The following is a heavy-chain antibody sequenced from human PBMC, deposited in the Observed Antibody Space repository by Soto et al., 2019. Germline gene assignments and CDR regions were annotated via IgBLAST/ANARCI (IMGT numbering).Heavy chain of an antibody. J-gene: IGHJ4*02. Sequence: EVQLVESGGGLVQPGGSLRLSCAASGLTFSSHWMYWVRQAPGKGLEWVATITQDGSNQYYVDSVKGRFTISRDNSKNSLFLQMNSLRAEDTAVYSCARVAAAGRGTDYWGQGTLVTVSS. CDR1: GLTFSSHW. V-gene: IGHV3-7*04. D-gene: IGHD6-13*01. CDR3: ARVAAAGRGTDY. CDR2: ITQDGSNQ.